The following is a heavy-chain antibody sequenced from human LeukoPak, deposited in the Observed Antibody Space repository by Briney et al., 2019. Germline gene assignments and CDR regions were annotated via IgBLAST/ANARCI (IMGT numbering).Heavy chain of an antibody. CDR3: ARVGSSGWCVSPFEYYFDY. CDR2: IYYSGST. CDR1: GGSISSSSYY. Sequence: SETLSLTCTVSGGSISSSSYYWGWIRQPPGKGLEWIGSIYYSGSTYYNPSLKSRVTISVDTSKNQFSLKLSSVTAADTAVYYCARVGSSGWCVSPFEYYFDYWGQGTLVTVSS. J-gene: IGHJ4*02. V-gene: IGHV4-39*07. D-gene: IGHD6-19*01.